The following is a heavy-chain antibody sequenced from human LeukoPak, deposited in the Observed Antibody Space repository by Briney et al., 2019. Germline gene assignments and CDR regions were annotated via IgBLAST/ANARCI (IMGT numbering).Heavy chain of an antibody. CDR1: GGSISSYY. J-gene: IGHJ4*02. D-gene: IGHD6-19*01. Sequence: SQTLSLTCAVSGGSISSYYWSWIRQPPGKGLEWIGYISYSGITNYNPSLKSRVTISVDTSKKQISLRLSSVTAADTAVYYCTRTTPGSGWYDYWGQGTLVTVSS. CDR3: TRTTPGSGWYDY. V-gene: IGHV4-59*01. CDR2: ISYSGIT.